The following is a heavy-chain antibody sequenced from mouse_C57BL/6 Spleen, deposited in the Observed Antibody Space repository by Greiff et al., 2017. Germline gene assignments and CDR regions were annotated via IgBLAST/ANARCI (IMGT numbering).Heavy chain of an antibody. CDR2: IDPNSGGT. CDR3: ARGVPFYSDYDWFAY. Sequence: QVQLQQSGAELVKPGASVKLSCKASGYTFTSYWMHWVKQRPGRGLEWIGRIDPNSGGTKYNEKFKSKATLTVDKPSITAYMQLSSLTSEDSAVYDYARGVPFYSDYDWFAYWGQGTLVTVSA. D-gene: IGHD2-4*01. J-gene: IGHJ3*01. CDR1: GYTFTSYW. V-gene: IGHV1-72*01.